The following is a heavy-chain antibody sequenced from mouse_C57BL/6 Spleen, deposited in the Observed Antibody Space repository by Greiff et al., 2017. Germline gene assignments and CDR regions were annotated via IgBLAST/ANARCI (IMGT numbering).Heavy chain of an antibody. CDR1: GFTFSSYA. Sequence: EVQVVESGGGLVKPGGSLKLSCAASGFTFSSYAMSWVRQTPEKRLEWVATISDGGSYTYYPDNVKDRFTISRDNAKNNLYLQMSHLKSEDTAMYYCARDGPHFDYWGQGTTLTVSS. CDR3: ARDGPHFDY. V-gene: IGHV5-4*01. J-gene: IGHJ2*01. CDR2: ISDGGSYT.